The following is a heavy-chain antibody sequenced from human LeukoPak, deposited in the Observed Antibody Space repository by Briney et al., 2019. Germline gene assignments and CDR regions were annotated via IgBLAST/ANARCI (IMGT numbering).Heavy chain of an antibody. CDR1: GYTFTSYY. V-gene: IGHV1-46*01. Sequence: SSVKVSCKSSGYTFTSYYMHWVRQAPAQGLEGMGIINPSGGSTSYAQKFQGRVTMTRDTTTSTVYMELSSLRSEDTAVYYCARDGIVPEDLYYYGMDVWGQGTTVTVSS. CDR3: ARDGIVPEDLYYYGMDV. CDR2: INPSGGST. J-gene: IGHJ6*02. D-gene: IGHD2-8*01.